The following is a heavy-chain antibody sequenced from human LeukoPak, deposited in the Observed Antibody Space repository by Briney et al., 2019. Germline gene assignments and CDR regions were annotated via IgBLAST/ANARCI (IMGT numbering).Heavy chain of an antibody. CDR1: GYTFTGYY. J-gene: IGHJ4*02. Sequence: ASVKVSCKASGYTFTGYYIHWVRQAPGQGLEWMGWISAYNGNTNYAQKLQGRVTMTTDTSTSTAYMELRSLRSDDTAVYYCARDRGSYYYDSSGYPDYWGQGTLVTVSS. CDR3: ARDRGSYYYDSSGYPDY. CDR2: ISAYNGNT. V-gene: IGHV1-18*04. D-gene: IGHD3-22*01.